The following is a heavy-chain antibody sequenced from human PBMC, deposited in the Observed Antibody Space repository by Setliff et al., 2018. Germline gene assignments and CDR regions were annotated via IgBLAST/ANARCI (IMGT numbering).Heavy chain of an antibody. Sequence: PGGSLRLSCAASGFTFSTYWMSWVRQAPGKGLEWVANINQYGSEKYYVDSVKGRFTISRDNAKKSLALQMNSLRVDDTAVYYCARPGRSNYWDSFDYWGQGILVTVSS. V-gene: IGHV3-7*01. J-gene: IGHJ4*02. CDR1: GFTFSTYW. D-gene: IGHD3-10*01. CDR2: INQYGSEK. CDR3: ARPGRSNYWDSFDY.